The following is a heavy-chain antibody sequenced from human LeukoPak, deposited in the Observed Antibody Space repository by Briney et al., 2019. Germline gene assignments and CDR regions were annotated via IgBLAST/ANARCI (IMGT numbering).Heavy chain of an antibody. J-gene: IGHJ3*02. CDR2: VSSDRRIT. Sequence: GGSLRLSCAASGFTLSGHRMHWVRQAPGKGLGWVSRVSSDRRITNYADSVKGRFTISRDNAKNTQYLQTNRLRAEDTAVYSGARGATGKGAFDIWGQGTSVTVSS. V-gene: IGHV3-74*01. CDR1: GFTLSGHR. CDR3: ARGATGKGAFDI. D-gene: IGHD4/OR15-4a*01.